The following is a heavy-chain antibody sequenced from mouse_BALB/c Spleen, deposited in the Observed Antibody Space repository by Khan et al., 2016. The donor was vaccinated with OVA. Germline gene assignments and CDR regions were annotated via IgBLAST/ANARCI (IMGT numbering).Heavy chain of an antibody. CDR2: IYPGDDTT. D-gene: IGHD1-1*01. CDR1: GYTFTSYD. CDR3: AREGVRGVAMDY. J-gene: IGHJ4*01. V-gene: IGHV1S56*01. Sequence: QVQLQQSGPELVKPGALVKISCKASGYTFTSYDIHWVKQRPGQGLEWIGWIYPGDDTTNYNEKFKGKATLTADKSSTPAYMQLNSLTSETAEGYFWAREGVRGVAMDYWGQGTSVT.